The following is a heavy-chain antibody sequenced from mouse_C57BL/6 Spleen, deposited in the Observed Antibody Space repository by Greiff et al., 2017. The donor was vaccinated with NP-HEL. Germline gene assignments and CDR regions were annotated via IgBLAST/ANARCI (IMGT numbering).Heavy chain of an antibody. J-gene: IGHJ1*03. Sequence: EVKLMESGGGLVQPGGSLSLSCAASGFTFTDYYMSWVRQPPGKALEWLGFIRNKANGYTTEYSASVKGRFTISRDNSQSILYLQMNALRAEDSATYYCARYKGYSDVWGTGTTVTVSS. V-gene: IGHV7-3*01. CDR1: GFTFTDYY. CDR3: ARYKGYSDV. CDR2: IRNKANGYTT.